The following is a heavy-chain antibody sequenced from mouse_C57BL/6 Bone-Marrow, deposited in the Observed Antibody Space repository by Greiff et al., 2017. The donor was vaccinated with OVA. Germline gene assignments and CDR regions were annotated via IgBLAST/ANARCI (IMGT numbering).Heavy chain of an antibody. CDR2: SRNNANDYTS. D-gene: IGHD4-1*01. Sequence: EVMLVESGGGLVQSGRSLRLSCANSGFTFSAFYMAWFPQAPVKGLELISASRNNANDYTSEYSASVKGRFIVSRDTSQSILYLQMNALRAEDTASYYCARDELTAPFAYWGQGTLVTVSA. J-gene: IGHJ3*01. CDR3: ARDELTAPFAY. V-gene: IGHV7-1*01. CDR1: GFTFSAFY.